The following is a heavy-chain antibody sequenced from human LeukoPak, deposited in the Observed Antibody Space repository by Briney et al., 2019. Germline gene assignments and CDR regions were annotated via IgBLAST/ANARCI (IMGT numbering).Heavy chain of an antibody. D-gene: IGHD3-10*01. Sequence: PGGSLRLSCTASGFTFTDYYMSLIRQAPGRGLEWLSYVSQSGSTIYYADSVKGRFTFSRDNGKNSLYLQMNSLRAEDTGMYYCAREGHTYGSDYWGQGTLVTVSS. J-gene: IGHJ4*02. CDR2: VSQSGSTI. V-gene: IGHV3-11*01. CDR3: AREGHTYGSDY. CDR1: GFTFTDYY.